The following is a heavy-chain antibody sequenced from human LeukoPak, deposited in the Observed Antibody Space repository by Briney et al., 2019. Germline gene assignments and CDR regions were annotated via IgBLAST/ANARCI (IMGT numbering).Heavy chain of an antibody. CDR1: GYTFTGYY. J-gene: IGHJ4*02. D-gene: IGHD5-18*01. CDR2: INPNSGGT. Sequence: ASVKVSCKASGYTFTGYYMHWVRQAPGQGLEWMGWINPNSGGTNYAQKFQGRVTMTRDTSISTAYMELSRLRSDDTAVYYCVRVRDTAMPESFDYWGQGTLVTVSS. CDR3: VRVRDTAMPESFDY. V-gene: IGHV1-2*02.